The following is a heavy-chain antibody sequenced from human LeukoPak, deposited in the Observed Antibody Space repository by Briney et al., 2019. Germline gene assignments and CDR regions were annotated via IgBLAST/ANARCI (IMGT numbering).Heavy chain of an antibody. D-gene: IGHD3-3*01. J-gene: IGHJ4*02. CDR3: ATYYDFWSGYSRSYYFDY. Sequence: PGGSLRLSCAASGFTFSSYGMHWVRQAPGKGLEWVAVISYDGSNKYYADSVKGRFTISRDNSKNTLYLQMNSLRAEDTAVYYCATYYDFWSGYSRSYYFDYWGQGTLVTVSS. V-gene: IGHV3-30*03. CDR2: ISYDGSNK. CDR1: GFTFSSYG.